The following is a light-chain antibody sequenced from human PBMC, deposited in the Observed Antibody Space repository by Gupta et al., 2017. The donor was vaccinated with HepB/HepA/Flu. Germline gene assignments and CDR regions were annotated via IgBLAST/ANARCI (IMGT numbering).Light chain of an antibody. J-gene: IGKJ1*01. Sequence: DIQMTQSPSSLSASVGDRVTITCRASQSISNYLNWYQQEPGKAPKLLIYAASSLQSGVPSRFSGSGSGTDFTLTISSLQPEDFATYYCQQSYSTPWTFGRGTKVEI. CDR2: AAS. CDR1: QSISNY. V-gene: IGKV1-39*01. CDR3: QQSYSTPWT.